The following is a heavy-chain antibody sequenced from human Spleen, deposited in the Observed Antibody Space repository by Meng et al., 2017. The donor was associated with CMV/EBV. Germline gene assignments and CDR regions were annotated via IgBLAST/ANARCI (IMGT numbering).Heavy chain of an antibody. D-gene: IGHD4-11*01. CDR3: ARARTTEMDV. CDR1: GGSISGYS. CDR2: ISYTGST. V-gene: IGHV4-59*01. Sequence: GSLRLSCTVSGGSISGYSWSWIRQPPGKGLEWIGYISYTGSTNYNPSLKSRVTISVDTSKNQFSLKLSSVTAADTAVYYCARARTTEMDVWGQGTTVTVSS. J-gene: IGHJ6*02.